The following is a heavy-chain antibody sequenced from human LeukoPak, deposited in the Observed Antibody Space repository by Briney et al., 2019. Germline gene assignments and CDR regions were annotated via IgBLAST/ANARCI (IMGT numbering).Heavy chain of an antibody. CDR2: IYYSGST. Sequence: SETLSLTCTVDYSSMHTSSYYWGWIRQPPGKGLEWIGSIYYSGSTYYNPSLKSRVTFSIGTSKNQFSLKLSSVTAADTAVYHCARPAYGDYVRWFDPWGQGTLVTVSS. J-gene: IGHJ5*02. V-gene: IGHV4-39*01. D-gene: IGHD4-17*01. CDR1: YSSMHTSSYY. CDR3: ARPAYGDYVRWFDP.